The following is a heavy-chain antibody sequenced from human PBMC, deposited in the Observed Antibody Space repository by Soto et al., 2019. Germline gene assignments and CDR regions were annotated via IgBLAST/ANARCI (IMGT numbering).Heavy chain of an antibody. J-gene: IGHJ5*02. CDR3: AKVYGCNWFDP. CDR1: GFTFSSYA. D-gene: IGHD4-17*01. Sequence: QVQLVESGGGVVQPGRSLRLSCAASGFTFSSYAMHWVRQAPGKGLEWVAVISYDGSNKYYADSVKGRFTISRDNSKNSLYLQMNSLRAEDTAVYFCAKVYGCNWFDPWGQGTLVTVSS. V-gene: IGHV3-30-3*01. CDR2: ISYDGSNK.